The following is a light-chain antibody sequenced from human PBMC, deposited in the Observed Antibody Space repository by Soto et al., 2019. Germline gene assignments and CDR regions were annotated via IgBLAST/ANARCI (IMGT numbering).Light chain of an antibody. Sequence: QLVLTQSPSASASLGASVKLTCTLSSGHSNYAIAWHQQQPEKGPRYLMKVNSDGSHRKGDGLPDRFSGSSSGAQRYLTISSLQSEDEADYYCQTWGTGIRVFGTGTKLTVL. CDR1: SGHSNYA. J-gene: IGLJ1*01. CDR3: QTWGTGIRV. CDR2: VNSDGSH. V-gene: IGLV4-69*01.